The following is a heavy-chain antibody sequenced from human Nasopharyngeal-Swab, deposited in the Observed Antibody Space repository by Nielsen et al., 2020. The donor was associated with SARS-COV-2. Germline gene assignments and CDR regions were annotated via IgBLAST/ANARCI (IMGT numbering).Heavy chain of an antibody. Sequence: SQTLSLTCAVSGYSISSGYYWGWIRQPPGKGLEWIGSIYHSGSTYYNPSLKSRVTISVDTSKTQFSLKLSSVTAADTAVYYCARRSITMVRGVIPPITMDVWGQGTTVTVSS. CDR3: ARRSITMVRGVIPPITMDV. CDR1: GYSISSGYY. V-gene: IGHV4-38-2*01. D-gene: IGHD3-10*01. J-gene: IGHJ6*02. CDR2: IYHSGST.